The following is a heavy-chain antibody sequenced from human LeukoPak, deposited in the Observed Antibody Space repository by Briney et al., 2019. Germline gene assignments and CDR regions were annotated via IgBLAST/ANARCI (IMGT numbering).Heavy chain of an antibody. CDR3: ARGPGISWLQY. Sequence: PSETLSLTCSVSGGSISSYYWSWVRQAPGKGLEWVSIIYDGGRTYYADSVGGRFTISRDNSKNMLYLQMSSLRAEDTAVYYCARGPGISWLQYWGQGTLVTVSS. J-gene: IGHJ4*02. D-gene: IGHD1-14*01. CDR1: GGSISSYY. V-gene: IGHV3-53*01. CDR2: IYDGGRT.